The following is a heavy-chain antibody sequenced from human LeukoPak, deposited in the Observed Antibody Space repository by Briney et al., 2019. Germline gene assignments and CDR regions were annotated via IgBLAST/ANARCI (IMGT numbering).Heavy chain of an antibody. J-gene: IGHJ6*03. CDR3: ARDYGSGSYSLYMDV. CDR2: IIPIFGTA. CDR1: GGTFSSYA. D-gene: IGHD3-10*01. V-gene: IGHV1-69*05. Sequence: SVKVSCKASGGTFSSYAISWVRQAPGQGLEWMGGIIPIFGTANYAQKFQGGVTITTDESTSTAYMELSSLRSEDTAVYYCARDYGSGSYSLYMDVWGKGTTVTVSS.